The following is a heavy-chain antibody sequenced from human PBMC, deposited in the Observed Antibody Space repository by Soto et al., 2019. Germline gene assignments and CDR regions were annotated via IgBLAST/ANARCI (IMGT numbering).Heavy chain of an antibody. V-gene: IGHV3-23*01. CDR3: ARAGGTTVTGLWHFDS. J-gene: IGHJ4*02. CDR1: GFTFSSYA. D-gene: IGHD4-17*01. CDR2: ISDRGQSV. Sequence: EVQLLESGGRLVQPGGSLRLSCAASGFTFSSYAMSWVRQAPGKGLEWVSSISDRGQSVFFADSVKGRFTISRDNSKKTLYLEMNSLRAEDTAVYYCARAGGTTVTGLWHFDSWGQGTLVTVSS.